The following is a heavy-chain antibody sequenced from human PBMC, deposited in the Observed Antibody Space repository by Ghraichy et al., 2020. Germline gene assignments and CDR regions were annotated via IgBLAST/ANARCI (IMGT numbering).Heavy chain of an antibody. CDR1: GFTFDDYT. Sequence: GESQNISCAASGFTFDDYTMHWVRQAPGKGLEWVSLITWNGGSTYYGDSVKGRFTASRDNSKNSLYLQMNSLRTEDTALYYCAAEYYYDSSGSFHYWGQGTLVTVSS. V-gene: IGHV3-43*01. J-gene: IGHJ4*02. CDR3: AAEYYYDSSGSFHY. D-gene: IGHD3-22*01. CDR2: ITWNGGST.